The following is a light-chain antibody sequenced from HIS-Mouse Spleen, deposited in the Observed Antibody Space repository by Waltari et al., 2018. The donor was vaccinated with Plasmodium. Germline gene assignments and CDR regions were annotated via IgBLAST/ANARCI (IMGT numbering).Light chain of an antibody. CDR1: QSVSRN. CDR3: QQYNNWSFT. V-gene: IGKV3-15*01. Sequence: EIVMTQSPATLAVSPGERATLSCRASQSVSRNLAWYQQKPCQAPRLLIYGASTRATGIPARFSGSGSGTEFTLTISSLQSEDFAVYYCQQYNNWSFTFGPGTKVDIK. J-gene: IGKJ3*01. CDR2: GAS.